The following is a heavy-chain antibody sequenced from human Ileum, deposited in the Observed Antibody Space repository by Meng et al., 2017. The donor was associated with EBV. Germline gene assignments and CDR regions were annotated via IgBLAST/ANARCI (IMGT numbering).Heavy chain of an antibody. Sequence: EAQPVESGAGLVKPGGCLRLLRAVSGFSFSIAWIAWIRQAPGKGLEWFGRIKSKIHGGKTDTAAPVKGRFTTSRDDSENTLYLEMNSLKTEDTAVYYCVTEPHFAHWGQGTLVTVSS. CDR2: IKSKIHGGKT. CDR3: VTEPHFAH. J-gene: IGHJ4*02. V-gene: IGHV3-15*01. CDR1: GFSFSIAW.